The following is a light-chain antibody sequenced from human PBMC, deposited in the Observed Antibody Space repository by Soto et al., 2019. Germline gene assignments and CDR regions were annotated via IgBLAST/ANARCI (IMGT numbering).Light chain of an antibody. CDR1: QSISNH. CDR2: AAS. Sequence: DIQMTQAPYSLSASVEDKVIITFRASQSISNHLNWYQQKPGKAPKLMIYAASSLQSGVPSRFSGSGSGTDFTLTISSLQTEDFATYYCQQSYSTPRTFGQGTKVDIK. CDR3: QQSYSTPRT. J-gene: IGKJ1*01. V-gene: IGKV1-39*01.